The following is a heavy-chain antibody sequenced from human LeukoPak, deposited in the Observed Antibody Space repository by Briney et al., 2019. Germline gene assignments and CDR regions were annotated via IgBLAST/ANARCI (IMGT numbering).Heavy chain of an antibody. V-gene: IGHV4-59*01. CDR2: IYYSGST. CDR1: GGSISSYY. D-gene: IGHD6-19*01. CDR3: AKWGPQGYSSGWYDY. Sequence: KPSETLSLTCTVSGGSISSYYWSWIRQPPGKGLEWIGYIYYSGSTYYNPSLKSRVTISVDTSKNQFSLKLSSVTAADTAVYYCAKWGPQGYSSGWYDYWGQGTLVTVSS. J-gene: IGHJ4*02.